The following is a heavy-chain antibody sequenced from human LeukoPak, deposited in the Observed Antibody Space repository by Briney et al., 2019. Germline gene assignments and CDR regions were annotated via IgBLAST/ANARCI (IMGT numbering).Heavy chain of an antibody. CDR1: GGSFSGYY. Sequence: SETLPLTCAVYGGSFSGYYWSWIRQPPGKGLEWIGEINHSGSTNYNPSLKSRVTISVDTSKNQFSLKLSSVTAADTAVYYCASRSIVVVVAAIDYWGQGTLVTVSS. CDR3: ASRSIVVVVAAIDY. CDR2: INHSGST. D-gene: IGHD2-15*01. V-gene: IGHV4-34*01. J-gene: IGHJ4*02.